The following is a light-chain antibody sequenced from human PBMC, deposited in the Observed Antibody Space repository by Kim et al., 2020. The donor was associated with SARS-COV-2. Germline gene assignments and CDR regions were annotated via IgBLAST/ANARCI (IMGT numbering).Light chain of an antibody. CDR3: NSRDSSGNHLRVV. J-gene: IGLJ2*01. CDR2: GKN. CDR1: SLSSYY. V-gene: IGLV3-19*01. Sequence: GQTVRITCQGDSLSSYYASWYQQKPGQAPVLVIYGKNNRPSGIPDRFSGSSSGNTASLTITGAQAEDEADYYCNSRDSSGNHLRVVFGGGTQLTVL.